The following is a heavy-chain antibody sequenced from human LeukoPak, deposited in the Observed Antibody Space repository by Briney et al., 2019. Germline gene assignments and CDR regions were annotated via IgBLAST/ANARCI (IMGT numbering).Heavy chain of an antibody. D-gene: IGHD3-3*01. Sequence: SETLSLTCTVSGGSISSSSFYWGWIRQPPGKGLDWIGNIYYSGTTYYNPSLKSRVTISVDMSKNQFSLKLSSVTAADTAVYYCARVNRYYDFWSGYRGGGIDPWGQGTLVTVSS. CDR2: IYYSGTT. CDR3: ARVNRYYDFWSGYRGGGIDP. J-gene: IGHJ5*02. V-gene: IGHV4-39*07. CDR1: GGSISSSSFY.